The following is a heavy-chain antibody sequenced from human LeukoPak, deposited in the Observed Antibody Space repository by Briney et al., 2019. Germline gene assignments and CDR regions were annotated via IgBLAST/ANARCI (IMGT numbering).Heavy chain of an antibody. D-gene: IGHD2-15*01. CDR1: GFTFSSYW. CDR3: ALCGGSCYSFDY. CDR2: INDDGSAT. J-gene: IGHJ4*02. Sequence: GGSLRLSCAASGFTFSSYWMHWVRQAPGKGLVWVSRINDDGSATFYADSVKGRFTISRDNSKNTLYLQMNSLRAEDTAVYYCALCGGSCYSFDYWGQGTLVTVSS. V-gene: IGHV3-74*01.